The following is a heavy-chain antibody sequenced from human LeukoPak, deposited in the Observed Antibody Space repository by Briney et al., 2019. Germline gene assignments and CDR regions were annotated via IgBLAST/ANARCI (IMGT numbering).Heavy chain of an antibody. D-gene: IGHD6-13*01. V-gene: IGHV4-59*08. CDR2: ISYSGSS. Sequence: KPSETLSLTCTVSGGSISSYYWSWIRQPPGKGLEWIGYISYSGSSNYNPSLKSRVTISVDTSKNQFSLKLSSVTAADTAVYYCARSRSSSWNWFDPWGQGTLVTVSS. J-gene: IGHJ5*02. CDR3: ARSRSSSWNWFDP. CDR1: GGSISSYY.